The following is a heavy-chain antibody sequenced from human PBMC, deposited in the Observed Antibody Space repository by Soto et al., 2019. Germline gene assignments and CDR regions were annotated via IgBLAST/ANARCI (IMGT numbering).Heavy chain of an antibody. V-gene: IGHV4-31*03. Sequence: QVQLQESGPGLVKPSQTLSLTCTVSGGSISSGGYYWSWIRQHPGKGLEWIGYIYYSGSTYYNPSLKRRVTISVDTSNNQFSLKLSSVTAADTAVYYCARDKVHNWNVQTWYYYYGMDVWGQGTTVTVSS. D-gene: IGHD1-20*01. J-gene: IGHJ6*02. CDR1: GGSISSGGYY. CDR3: ARDKVHNWNVQTWYYYYGMDV. CDR2: IYYSGST.